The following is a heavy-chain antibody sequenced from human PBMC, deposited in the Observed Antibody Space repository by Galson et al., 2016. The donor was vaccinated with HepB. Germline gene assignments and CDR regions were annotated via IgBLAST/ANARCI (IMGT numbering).Heavy chain of an antibody. V-gene: IGHV4-4*02. CDR3: TRGTLGTTAALAFVY. J-gene: IGHJ4*02. Sequence: SETLSLTCAVSGASISNNYWWSWVRQSPEKGLEWIGEIYQTGTANYDPSFTSRATISVDTSKNQISLRLDSVTAADTAGYYCTRGTLGTTAALAFVYWGPGTLVGVSS. D-gene: IGHD1-26*01. CDR1: GASISNNYW. CDR2: IYQTGTA.